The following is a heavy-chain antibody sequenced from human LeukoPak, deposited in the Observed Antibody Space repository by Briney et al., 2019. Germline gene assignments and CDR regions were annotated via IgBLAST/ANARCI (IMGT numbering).Heavy chain of an antibody. CDR1: GYTFTGYY. CDR3: ARVSEGGDYVSPDY. J-gene: IGHJ4*02. Sequence: ASVKVSCKASGYTFTGYYMHWVRQAPGQGLEWMGWINPNSGGTNYAQKFQGRVTMTRDTSISTAYMELSRLRSDDTAVYYCARVSEGGDYVSPDYWGQGTLVTVSS. V-gene: IGHV1-2*02. CDR2: INPNSGGT. D-gene: IGHD4-17*01.